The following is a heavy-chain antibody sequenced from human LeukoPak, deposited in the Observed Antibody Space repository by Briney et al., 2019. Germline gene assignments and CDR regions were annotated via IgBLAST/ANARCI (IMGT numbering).Heavy chain of an antibody. CDR1: GFTFSSYG. CDR2: ISIDGNNA. J-gene: IGHJ5*02. D-gene: IGHD3-22*01. V-gene: IGHV3-NL1*01. CDR3: AKDLDSSHSYTPDP. Sequence: GGSLRLSCAASGFTFSSYGMHWVRQAPGKGLEWVSLISIDGNNAHYADSVQGRFTISKDDSQNRLYLQMNDLRVEDTAVYYCAKDLDSSHSYTPDPWGQGTLVTVSS.